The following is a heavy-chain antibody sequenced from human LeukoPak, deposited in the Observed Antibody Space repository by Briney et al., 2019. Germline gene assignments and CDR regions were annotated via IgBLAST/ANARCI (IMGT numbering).Heavy chain of an antibody. CDR3: VRLDKRMVRGVIPQYYFDY. CDR1: GYTFTYYW. J-gene: IGHJ4*02. V-gene: IGHV5-51*01. CDR2: IFPGDSET. Sequence: GESLKISCKGSGYTFTYYWIGWVRHMPGKGLEWMGLIFPGDSETRYSPSFQGQVTISADKSISTAYLQWSSLKASDTAMYYCVRLDKRMVRGVIPQYYFDYWGQGTLVTVSS. D-gene: IGHD3-10*01.